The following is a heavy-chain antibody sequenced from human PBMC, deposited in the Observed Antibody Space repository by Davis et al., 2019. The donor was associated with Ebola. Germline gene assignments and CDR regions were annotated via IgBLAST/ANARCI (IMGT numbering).Heavy chain of an antibody. CDR2: IYYTGST. J-gene: IGHJ5*02. CDR1: GRSIRSYY. Sequence: SQTLSPTCTVPGRSIRSYYWSCIRQPPGRGLEWIGYIYYTGSTDYNPSLKSRVTISVDTSRNQFSLKMRSVTAADTAVYYCARNSITKFNWLDPWGQGALVTVAS. D-gene: IGHD1-14*01. V-gene: IGHV4-59*01. CDR3: ARNSITKFNWLDP.